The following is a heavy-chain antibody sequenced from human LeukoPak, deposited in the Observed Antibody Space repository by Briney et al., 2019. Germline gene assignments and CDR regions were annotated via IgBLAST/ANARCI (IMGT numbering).Heavy chain of an antibody. J-gene: IGHJ4*02. V-gene: IGHV3-30-3*01. CDR2: ISYDGSNK. Sequence: GRSLRLSCAASGFTFSSYAMQWVRQAPGKGLEWVAVISYDGSNKYYADSVKGRFTISRDNSKNTLYLQMNSLRAEDTAVYYCAKDSRIPKDYGDYVPFDYWGQGTLVTVSS. D-gene: IGHD4-17*01. CDR1: GFTFSSYA. CDR3: AKDSRIPKDYGDYVPFDY.